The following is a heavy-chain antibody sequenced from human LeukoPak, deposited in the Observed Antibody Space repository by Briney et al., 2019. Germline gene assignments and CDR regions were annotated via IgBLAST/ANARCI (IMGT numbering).Heavy chain of an antibody. CDR2: ISYNVSNK. D-gene: IGHD5-12*01. CDR3: AKDGYVYSGYDDYGDRYFDY. V-gene: IGHV3-30*18. J-gene: IGHJ4*02. CDR1: GFTFSSYG. Sequence: SLRLSCAPSGFTFSSYGMHSGRQAPGKGLEWVAVISYNVSNKYYADSVKGRFTISRDNSKNTLYLQMNSLRAEDTAVYYCAKDGYVYSGYDDYGDRYFDYWGQGTLVTVSS.